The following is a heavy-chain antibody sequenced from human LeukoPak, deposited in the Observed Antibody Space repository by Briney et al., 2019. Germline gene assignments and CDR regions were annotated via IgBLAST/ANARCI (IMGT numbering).Heavy chain of an antibody. Sequence: GESLRLSCAASGFTFSSYAMSWVRQAPGKGLEWVSTISGSGGSTYYADSVKGRFTISRDNAKNSLYLQMNSLRAEDTAVYYCAGNVGYSSGWYGEADFDYWGQGTLVTVSS. CDR3: AGNVGYSSGWYGEADFDY. CDR1: GFTFSSYA. CDR2: ISGSGGST. J-gene: IGHJ4*02. D-gene: IGHD6-19*01. V-gene: IGHV3-23*01.